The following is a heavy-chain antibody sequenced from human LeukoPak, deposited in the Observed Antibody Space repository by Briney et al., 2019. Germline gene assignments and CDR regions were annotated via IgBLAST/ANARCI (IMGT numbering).Heavy chain of an antibody. CDR2: INPNSGGT. J-gene: IGHJ3*02. CDR3: ARVYCGGDCFSYAFDI. V-gene: IGHV1-2*02. D-gene: IGHD2-21*02. Sequence: ASVKVSCKASGYTFTGYYMHWVRQAPGQGLEWMGWINPNSGGTNYAQKFQGRVTVTRDTSISTAYMELSRLRSDDTAVYYCARVYCGGDCFSYAFDIWGQGTMVTVSS. CDR1: GYTFTGYY.